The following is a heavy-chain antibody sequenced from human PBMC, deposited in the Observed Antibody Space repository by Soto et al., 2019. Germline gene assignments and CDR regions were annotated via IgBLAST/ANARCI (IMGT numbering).Heavy chain of an antibody. J-gene: IGHJ4*02. D-gene: IGHD3-16*01. CDR1: GGTFSSYA. CDR2: IIPILGIA. CDR3: ARGDRFYDFDY. Sequence: ASVKVSCKASGGTFSSYAISWVRQAPGQGLEWMGGIIPILGIANYAQKFQGRVTITADKSTSTAYMELSSLRSEDTAVYYCARGDRFYDFDYWGQGTLVTVSS. V-gene: IGHV1-69*10.